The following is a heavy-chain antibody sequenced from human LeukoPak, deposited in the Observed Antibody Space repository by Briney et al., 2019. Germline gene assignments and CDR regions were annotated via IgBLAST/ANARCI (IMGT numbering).Heavy chain of an antibody. CDR2: ISGRGGST. CDR3: AKASRYDAFDI. CDR1: GFTVSSYA. Sequence: QTGVSLRLCCAASGFTVSSYAMSWVRQARGKGLEWVSAISGRGGSTYYADSVKGRFTISRDNSKNTLYLQMNSLRAEDTAVYYCAKASRYDAFDIWGQGTMVTVSS. J-gene: IGHJ3*02. V-gene: IGHV3-23*01. D-gene: IGHD1-1*01.